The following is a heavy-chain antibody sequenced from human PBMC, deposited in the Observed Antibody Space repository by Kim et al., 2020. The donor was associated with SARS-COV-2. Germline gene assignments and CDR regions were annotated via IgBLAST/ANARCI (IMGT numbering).Heavy chain of an antibody. CDR2: DESGK. V-gene: IGHV3-7*01. Sequence: DESGKTYVDSVKGRFTISRDNAKNSLYLQMNSLRAEDTAVYYCARSLGADWGQGTLVTVSS. J-gene: IGHJ4*02. CDR3: ARSLGAD. D-gene: IGHD3-16*01.